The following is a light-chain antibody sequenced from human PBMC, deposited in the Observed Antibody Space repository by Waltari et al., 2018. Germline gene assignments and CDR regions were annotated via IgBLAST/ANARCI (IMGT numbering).Light chain of an antibody. CDR2: DAS. CDR1: QSVGSS. Sequence: EIVLTQSPVTLSLAPGERATLSCWASQSVGSSLAWYQQTPGQAPRLLMYDASNRATGVPARFNGSGSGTDFTLTIISLQSEDSAVYYCQQRSNWPPITFGQGTRLEIK. V-gene: IGKV3-11*01. J-gene: IGKJ5*01. CDR3: QQRSNWPPIT.